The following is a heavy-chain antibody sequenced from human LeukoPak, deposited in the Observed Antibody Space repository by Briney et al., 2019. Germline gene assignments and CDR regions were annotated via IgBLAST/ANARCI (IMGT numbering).Heavy chain of an antibody. CDR3: ARDLGVPADDFYHYYMDL. CDR2: ITASSSTI. V-gene: IGHV3-48*04. Sequence: PGGSLRLSCAAAGFTISRSSMNWVRQAPGKGLEWVSYITASSSTIYYGYSVKGRFSISRNNAKNSLSLKMNSLRVADTAVYYCARDLGVPADDFYHYYMDLWGKGTTVTVSS. CDR1: GFTISRSS. D-gene: IGHD2-2*01. J-gene: IGHJ6*03.